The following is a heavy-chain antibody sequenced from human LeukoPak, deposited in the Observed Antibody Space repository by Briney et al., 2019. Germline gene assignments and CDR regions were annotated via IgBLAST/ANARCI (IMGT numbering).Heavy chain of an antibody. CDR2: IYTSGST. Sequence: SETLSLTCTVSGGSISSYYWSWIRQPPGKGLEWIGYIYTSGSTNYNPSLKSRVTISVDTSKNQFSLKLSSVTTADTAVYYCARSRLHWFDPWGQGTLVTVSS. J-gene: IGHJ5*02. D-gene: IGHD5-12*01. V-gene: IGHV4-4*09. CDR3: ARSRLHWFDP. CDR1: GGSISSYY.